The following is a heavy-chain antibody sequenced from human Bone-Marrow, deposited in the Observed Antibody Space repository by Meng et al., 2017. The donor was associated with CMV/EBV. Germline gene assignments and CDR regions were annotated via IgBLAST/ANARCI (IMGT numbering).Heavy chain of an antibody. CDR1: EGTFSSYA. Sequence: SVKVSCKASEGTFSSYAISWVRQAPGQGLEWMGGIIPIFGTANYAQKFQGRVTITTDESTSTAYMELSSLRSEDTAVYYCARDKGGADYYYYGMDVWGQGTTVTVSS. V-gene: IGHV1-69*05. D-gene: IGHD1-26*01. CDR2: IIPIFGTA. CDR3: ARDKGGADYYYYGMDV. J-gene: IGHJ6*02.